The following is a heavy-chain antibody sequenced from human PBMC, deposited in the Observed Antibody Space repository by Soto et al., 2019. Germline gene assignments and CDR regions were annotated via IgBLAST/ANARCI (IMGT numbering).Heavy chain of an antibody. D-gene: IGHD3-22*01. J-gene: IGHJ3*02. CDR1: GFPFTKAW. V-gene: IGHV3-15*01. Sequence: GGSLRLSCSASGFPFTKAWMTWVRQAPGKGLEWVGRIRSKTSSETREYAAPVKGRFTISRDDSKNMLYLEMNSLKIEDTGVYYCTTDGFTGIVGIWGQGTMVTVSS. CDR3: TTDGFTGIVGI. CDR2: IRSKTSSETR.